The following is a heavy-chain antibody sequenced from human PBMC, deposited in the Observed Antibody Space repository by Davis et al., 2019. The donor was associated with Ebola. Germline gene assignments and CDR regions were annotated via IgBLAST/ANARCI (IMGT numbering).Heavy chain of an antibody. J-gene: IGHJ4*02. D-gene: IGHD5-18*01. CDR1: GYTFTSYD. Sequence: SVKVSCKASGYTFTSYDINWVRQAPGQGLEWLGRIIPILGTINHAQKFQGRVTITADKSTSTAYMELSSLRYEDTAVYYCVRDGFSYGDYWGQGTLVTVSS. V-gene: IGHV1-69*04. CDR3: VRDGFSYGDY. CDR2: IIPILGTI.